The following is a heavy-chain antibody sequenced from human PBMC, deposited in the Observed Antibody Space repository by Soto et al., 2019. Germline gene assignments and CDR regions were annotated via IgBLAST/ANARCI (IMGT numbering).Heavy chain of an antibody. CDR2: FDPEDGET. V-gene: IGHV1-24*01. Sequence: ASVKVSCKVSGYTLTELSMHWVRQAPGKGLEWMGGFDPEDGETIYAQKFQGRVTMTEDTSTDTAYMELSSLRSEDTAVYYCATVGENYGALVDAFDIWGQGTMVTVSS. CDR1: GYTLTELS. D-gene: IGHD1-7*01. J-gene: IGHJ3*02. CDR3: ATVGENYGALVDAFDI.